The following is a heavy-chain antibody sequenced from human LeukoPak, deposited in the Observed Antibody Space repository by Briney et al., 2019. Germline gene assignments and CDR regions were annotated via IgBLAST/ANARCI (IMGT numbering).Heavy chain of an antibody. Sequence: PGGSLRLSCAASGFTFSNYAMTWVRQAPGKGLEWASGISGSGGSTYYADSVKGRFTISRDNSKNTLYLQMNSLRAEDTAVYYCAKARGITGTKENDYWGQGTLVTVSS. V-gene: IGHV3-23*01. J-gene: IGHJ4*02. D-gene: IGHD1-7*01. CDR3: AKARGITGTKENDY. CDR2: ISGSGGST. CDR1: GFTFSNYA.